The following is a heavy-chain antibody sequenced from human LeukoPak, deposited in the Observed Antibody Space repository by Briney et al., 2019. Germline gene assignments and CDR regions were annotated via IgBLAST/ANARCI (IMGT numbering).Heavy chain of an antibody. Sequence: GGSLRLSCAASGFTFSSYEMNWVRQAPGKGLEWVSYISSSGSTIYYADSVKGRFTISRDNAKNSLYLQMNSLRAEDTDVYYCARDLQTYYDFWSGFDYWGQGTLVTVSS. CDR1: GFTFSSYE. CDR3: ARDLQTYYDFWSGFDY. V-gene: IGHV3-48*03. CDR2: ISSSGSTI. D-gene: IGHD3-3*01. J-gene: IGHJ4*02.